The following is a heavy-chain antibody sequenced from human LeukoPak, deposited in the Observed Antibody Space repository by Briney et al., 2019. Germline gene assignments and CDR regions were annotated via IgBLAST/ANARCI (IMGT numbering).Heavy chain of an antibody. CDR2: ISSGSTI. D-gene: IGHD3-10*02. J-gene: IGHJ6*04. Sequence: GGSLRLSCAASGFTFSSYEMNWVRQAPGKGLEWVSYISSGSTIYYADSVKGRFTISRDSAKNSLYLQMNSLRAEDTAVYYCAELGITMIGGVWGKGTTVTISS. V-gene: IGHV3-48*03. CDR1: GFTFSSYE. CDR3: AELGITMIGGV.